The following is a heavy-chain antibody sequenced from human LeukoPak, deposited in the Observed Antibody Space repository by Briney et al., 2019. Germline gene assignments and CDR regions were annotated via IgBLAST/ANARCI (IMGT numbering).Heavy chain of an antibody. Sequence: GGSLRLSCAASGFTFSSYSMNWVRQAPGKGLKWVSSISSSSSYIYYADSVKGRFTISRDNAKNSLYLQMNSLRAEDTAVYYCASGYSGYDLPYWGQGTLVTVSS. D-gene: IGHD5-12*01. CDR2: ISSSSSYI. CDR1: GFTFSSYS. V-gene: IGHV3-21*01. J-gene: IGHJ4*02. CDR3: ASGYSGYDLPY.